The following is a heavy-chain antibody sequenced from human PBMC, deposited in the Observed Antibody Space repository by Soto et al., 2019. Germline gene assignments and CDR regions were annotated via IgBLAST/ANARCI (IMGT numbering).Heavy chain of an antibody. Sequence: ASVKVSCKTSGYTFNDYFFHWVRQAPGQGLEWMGSINPNSGDTDYAQRFQGRVTLTRDTPIRTVYMELSRLRSDDTAVYYCARRRLSTGTDYFDYWGQGTLVTVSS. CDR2: INPNSGDT. V-gene: IGHV1-2*02. J-gene: IGHJ4*02. D-gene: IGHD1-1*01. CDR1: GYTFNDYF. CDR3: ARRRLSTGTDYFDY.